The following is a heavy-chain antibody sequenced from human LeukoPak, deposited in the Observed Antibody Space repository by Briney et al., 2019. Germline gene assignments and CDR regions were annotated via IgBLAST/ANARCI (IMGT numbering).Heavy chain of an antibody. CDR3: ARVTYYYDSSGCYRPYYSDY. D-gene: IGHD3-22*01. CDR1: GGSFSGYY. J-gene: IGHJ4*02. V-gene: IGHV4-34*01. CDR2: INHSGST. Sequence: SETLSLTCAVYGGSFSGYYWSWVRQPPAKGLEGIGEINHSGSTNYNPSLKSRVTISVDTSKNQFSLKLSSVTAADTAVYYCARVTYYYDSSGCYRPYYSDYWGQGTLVTVSS.